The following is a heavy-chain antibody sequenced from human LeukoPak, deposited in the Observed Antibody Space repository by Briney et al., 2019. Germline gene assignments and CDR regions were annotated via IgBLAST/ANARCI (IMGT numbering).Heavy chain of an antibody. V-gene: IGHV1-24*01. D-gene: IGHD3-22*01. J-gene: IGHJ1*01. CDR1: GGTFSSYA. CDR2: FDPEDGET. Sequence: GSVKVSCKASGGTFSSYAISWVRQAPGKGLEWMGGFDPEDGETIYAQKFQGRVTMTEDTSTDTAYMELSSLRSGDTAVYYCATEGRNYYDSSGYYGYFQHWGQGTLVTVSS. CDR3: ATEGRNYYDSSGYYGYFQH.